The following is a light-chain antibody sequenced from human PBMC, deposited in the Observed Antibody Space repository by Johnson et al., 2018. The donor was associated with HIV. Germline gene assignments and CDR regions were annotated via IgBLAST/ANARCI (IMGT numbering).Light chain of an antibody. V-gene: IGLV1-51*02. CDR2: ENN. Sequence: QSVLTQPPSVSAAPGQKVTISCSGSSSNIGNNYVSWYQQLTGTAPKLLIYENNKRPSGIPDRFSGSKSGTSATLGITGLQTGDEADYYCGTWDSSLSASYVFGTWTKVTVL. CDR3: GTWDSSLSASYV. J-gene: IGLJ1*01. CDR1: SSNIGNNY.